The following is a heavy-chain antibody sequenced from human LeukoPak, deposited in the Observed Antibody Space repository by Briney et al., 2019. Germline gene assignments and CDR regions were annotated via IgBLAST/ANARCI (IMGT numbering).Heavy chain of an antibody. V-gene: IGHV1-69*13. D-gene: IGHD6-19*01. J-gene: IGHJ4*02. CDR1: GGTFSSYA. CDR2: IIPIFGTA. CDR3: ARGYSSGWSSVAGCYFDY. Sequence: GASVKVSCKASGGTFSSYAISWVRQAPGQGLEWVGGIIPIFGTANYAQKFQGRVTITADESTSTAYMELSSLRSEDTAAYYCARGYSSGWSSVAGCYFDYWGQGTLVTVSS.